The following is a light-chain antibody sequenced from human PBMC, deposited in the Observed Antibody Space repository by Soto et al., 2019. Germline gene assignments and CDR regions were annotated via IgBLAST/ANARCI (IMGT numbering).Light chain of an antibody. CDR1: QGISRW. CDR3: QQANSFPWT. J-gene: IGKJ1*01. Sequence: QVTQSPSFLSASGGGRGTITCRAGQGISRWLAWYQHRPGKAPRLLIYVASSLQSGVPSRFSGSGSGTDFTLTISSLQPEDFATYYCQQANSFPWTFGQGTKVEIK. CDR2: VAS. V-gene: IGKV1-12*01.